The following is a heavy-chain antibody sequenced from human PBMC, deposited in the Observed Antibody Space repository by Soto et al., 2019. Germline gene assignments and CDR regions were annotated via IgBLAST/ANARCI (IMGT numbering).Heavy chain of an antibody. CDR3: ARTRYCSSTSCYGQFDY. V-gene: IGHV3-21*01. CDR1: GFTFSSYS. CDR2: ISSSSSYI. J-gene: IGHJ4*02. D-gene: IGHD2-2*01. Sequence: EVQLVESGGGLVKPGGSLRLSCAASGFTFSSYSMNWVRQAPGMGLEWVSSISSSSSYIYYADSVKGRFTISRDNAKNSLYLKMNSLRAEDTAVYYCARTRYCSSTSCYGQFDYWGQGTLVTVSS.